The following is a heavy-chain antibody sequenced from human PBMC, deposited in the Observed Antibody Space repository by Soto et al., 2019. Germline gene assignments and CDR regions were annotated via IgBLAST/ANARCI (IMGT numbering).Heavy chain of an antibody. Sequence: PGGSLRLSCAVFGLTFSRAGMHWVRQAPGKGLEWVALISDDGTIKYYEDSVEGRFTISRDNSKDTLFLQMNSLRVEDTAVYYCAKDKGRRYFDYWGQGILVTVSS. CDR2: ISDDGTIK. CDR1: GLTFSRAG. V-gene: IGHV3-30*18. J-gene: IGHJ4*02. CDR3: AKDKGRRYFDY. D-gene: IGHD1-26*01.